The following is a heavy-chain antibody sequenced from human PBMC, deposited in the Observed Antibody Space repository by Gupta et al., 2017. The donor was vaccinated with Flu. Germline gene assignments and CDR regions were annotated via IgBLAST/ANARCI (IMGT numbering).Heavy chain of an antibody. CDR2: IYYSGST. CDR3: ARQPTIFGVGNWFDP. CDR1: GGSISSSSYY. J-gene: IGHJ5*02. D-gene: IGHD3-3*01. V-gene: IGHV4-39*01. Sequence: QLQLQESGPGLVKPSETLSLTCTVSGGSISSSSYYWGWIRQPPGKGLEWIGSIYYSGSTYYNPSLKSRVTISVDTSKNQFSLKLSSVTAADTAVYYCARQPTIFGVGNWFDPWGQGTLVTVSS.